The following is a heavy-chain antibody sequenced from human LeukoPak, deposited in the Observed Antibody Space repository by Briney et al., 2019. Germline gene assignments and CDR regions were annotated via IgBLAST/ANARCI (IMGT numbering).Heavy chain of an antibody. V-gene: IGHV1-18*04. Sequence: ASVKVSCKTSGYTFTGYYMHWVRQAPGQGLEWMGWISAYNGNTNYAQKLQGKVTMTTDTSTSTAYMELRSLRSDDTAVYYCARDQGSGYRFDYWGQGTLVTVSS. CDR1: GYTFTGYY. CDR3: ARDQGSGYRFDY. D-gene: IGHD3-22*01. J-gene: IGHJ4*02. CDR2: ISAYNGNT.